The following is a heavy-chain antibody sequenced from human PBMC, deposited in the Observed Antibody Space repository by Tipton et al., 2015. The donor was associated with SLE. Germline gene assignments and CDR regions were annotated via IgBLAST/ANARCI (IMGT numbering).Heavy chain of an antibody. V-gene: IGHV4-39*07. J-gene: IGHJ4*02. CDR1: GGSITSRTYY. CDR3: GRLREELRWDSGDERPIAVDH. Sequence: TLSLTCSVSGGSITSRTYYWGWIRQSPGKGLEWIGSISDRGNINYNPSLQSRVTMSIDTSKNHFSLKLNSVTAADTAVYYCGRLREELRWDSGDERPIAVDHWGQGTLVTVSS. D-gene: IGHD5-12*01. CDR2: ISDRGNI.